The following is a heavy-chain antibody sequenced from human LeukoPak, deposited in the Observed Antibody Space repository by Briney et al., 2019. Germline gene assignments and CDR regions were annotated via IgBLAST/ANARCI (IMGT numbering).Heavy chain of an antibody. CDR3: ARAYRGYYGSGSYYNDAFDI. V-gene: IGHV3-13*01. J-gene: IGHJ3*02. CDR1: GFTFRNYW. Sequence: GGSLRLSCAASGFTFRNYWMHWVRQAPGKGLAWVSAIGTAGDTYYPGSVKGRFTISRENAKNSLYLQMNSLRAGDTAVYYCARAYRGYYGSGSYYNDAFDIWGQGTMVTVSS. CDR2: IGTAGDT. D-gene: IGHD3-10*01.